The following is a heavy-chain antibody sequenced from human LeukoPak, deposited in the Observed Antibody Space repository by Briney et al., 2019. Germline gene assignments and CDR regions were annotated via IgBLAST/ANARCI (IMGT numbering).Heavy chain of an antibody. J-gene: IGHJ1*01. Sequence: AGGSLRLSRAASGFTFSSYAMSWVRQAPGKGLEWVSAISGSGGSTYYADSVKGRFTISRDNSKNTLYLQMNSLRAEDTAVYYCAKGQYYYDSSGYYYTEYFQHWGQGTLVTVSS. CDR1: GFTFSSYA. V-gene: IGHV3-23*01. CDR3: AKGQYYYDSSGYYYTEYFQH. D-gene: IGHD3-22*01. CDR2: ISGSGGST.